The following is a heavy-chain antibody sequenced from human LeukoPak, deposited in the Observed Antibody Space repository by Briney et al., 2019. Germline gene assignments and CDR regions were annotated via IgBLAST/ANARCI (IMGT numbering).Heavy chain of an antibody. D-gene: IGHD1-26*01. J-gene: IGHJ6*03. CDR1: GYTFTSYG. Sequence: ASVKVSCKASGYTFTSYGISWVRQAPGQGLEWMGWISAYNGNTNYAQKLQGRVTMTTDTSTSTAYMELRSLRSDDTAVYYCARAVFGRGYYYYYMDVWGKGTTVTVSS. CDR2: ISAYNGNT. V-gene: IGHV1-18*01. CDR3: ARAVFGRGYYYYYMDV.